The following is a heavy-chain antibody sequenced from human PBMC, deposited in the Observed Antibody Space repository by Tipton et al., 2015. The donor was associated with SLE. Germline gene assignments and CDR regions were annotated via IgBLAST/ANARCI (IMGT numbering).Heavy chain of an antibody. CDR1: GYTFTGYY. CDR2: INPNSGGT. CDR3: ARDRGVDFDY. Sequence: QSGPEVKKPGASVKVSCKASGYTFTGYYMHWVRQAPGQGLEWMGRINPNSGGTNYAQKFQGRVTMTRDTSTSTVYMELSSLRSEDTAVYYCARDRGVDFDYWGQGTLVTVSS. J-gene: IGHJ4*02. D-gene: IGHD5-12*01. V-gene: IGHV1-2*06.